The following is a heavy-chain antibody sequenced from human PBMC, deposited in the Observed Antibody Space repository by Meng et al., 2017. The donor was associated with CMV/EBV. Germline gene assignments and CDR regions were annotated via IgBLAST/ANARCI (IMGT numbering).Heavy chain of an antibody. CDR3: ARDRGDCSSTSCLDAFDI. CDR2: IIPIFGTA. V-gene: IGHV1-69*05. CDR1: GGTFSSYA. D-gene: IGHD2-2*01. Sequence: SVKVSCKASGGTFSSYAISWVRQAPGQGLEWMGGIIPIFGTANDAQKFQGRVTITTDESTSTAYMELSSLRSEDTAVYYCARDRGDCSSTSCLDAFDIWGQGTMVTVSS. J-gene: IGHJ3*02.